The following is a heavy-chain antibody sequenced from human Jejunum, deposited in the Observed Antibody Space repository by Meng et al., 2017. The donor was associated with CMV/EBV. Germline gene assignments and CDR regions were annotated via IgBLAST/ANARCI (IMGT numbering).Heavy chain of an antibody. D-gene: IGHD2-21*02. Sequence: QFQLVQSGAEVKRPGASVKVSCKASGYTFSSYGFTWVRQAPGQGREWLGWISTYNDNPKYAQKVQGRVTMTADTSTSTAYMELRSLTSDDTAVYYCARDLWPHIVVVTAPSEFWGQGTLVTVSS. V-gene: IGHV1-18*01. CDR1: GYTFSSYG. CDR2: ISTYNDNP. CDR3: ARDLWPHIVVVTAPSEF. J-gene: IGHJ4*02.